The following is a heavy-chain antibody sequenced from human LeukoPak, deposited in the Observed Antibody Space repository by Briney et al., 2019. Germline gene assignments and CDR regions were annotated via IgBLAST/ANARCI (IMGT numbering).Heavy chain of an antibody. J-gene: IGHJ2*01. Sequence: GGSLRLSCAASGFTFSSYAMSWVRQAPGKGLEWVSAISGSGGSTYYADSVKGGFTISRDNSKNTLYLQMNSLRAEDTAVYYCAKTTYYDSSGYYVRYFDLWGRGTLVTVSS. D-gene: IGHD3-22*01. V-gene: IGHV3-23*01. CDR1: GFTFSSYA. CDR3: AKTTYYDSSGYYVRYFDL. CDR2: ISGSGGST.